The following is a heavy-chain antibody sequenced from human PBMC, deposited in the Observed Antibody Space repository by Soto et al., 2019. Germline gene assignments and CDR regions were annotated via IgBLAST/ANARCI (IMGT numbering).Heavy chain of an antibody. Sequence: DVQLLESGGGLVQPGGSLRLSCAASGFIFSDYAMTWVRQAPGKGLEWVSGIGGGGSDTYYVDSVKGRFTISRDNSKNTLYLQMNSLRAEDTALYYCAKDAVPFNGHWDWFDSWGQGTLVTVSS. V-gene: IGHV3-23*01. CDR2: IGGGGSDT. D-gene: IGHD6-19*01. CDR1: GFIFSDYA. J-gene: IGHJ5*01. CDR3: AKDAVPFNGHWDWFDS.